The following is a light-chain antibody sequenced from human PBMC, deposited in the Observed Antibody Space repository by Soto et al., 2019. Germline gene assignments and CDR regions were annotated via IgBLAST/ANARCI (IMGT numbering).Light chain of an antibody. J-gene: IGKJ4*01. CDR1: QSVSSN. CDR2: GAS. Sequence: EIVMTQSPATLSVSQGERATLSCRASQSVSSNLAWYQQKPGQAPRLLIYGASTRDTGIPARFSGSGSGTEFTLTISTLQSEDFAVYYCQQYNNWPPHTFGGGTKVEIK. V-gene: IGKV3-15*01. CDR3: QQYNNWPPHT.